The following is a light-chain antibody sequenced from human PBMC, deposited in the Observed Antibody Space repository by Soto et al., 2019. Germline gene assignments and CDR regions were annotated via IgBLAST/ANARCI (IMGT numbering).Light chain of an antibody. V-gene: IGKV3-11*01. CDR2: DAS. J-gene: IGKJ2*01. Sequence: EIVLTQSPATLSLSPGERATLSCRASQSVSSYLAWYQQKPGQAPRLLIYDASNRATGIPARFSGSGSWTDFTLTISSLEPEEFAVYYCQQRSNWPPYTFGEGTKLEIK. CDR1: QSVSSY. CDR3: QQRSNWPPYT.